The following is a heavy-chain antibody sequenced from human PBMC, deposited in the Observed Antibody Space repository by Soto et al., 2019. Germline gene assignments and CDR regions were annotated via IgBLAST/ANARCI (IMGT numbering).Heavy chain of an antibody. D-gene: IGHD3-10*01. V-gene: IGHV1-3*01. J-gene: IGHJ5*02. CDR3: ARDPVRPGSGNWFDH. Sequence: QVQLVQSGAEVKEPGASVRVSCKTSGYTFRSYVLHWVRQAPGQRPEWMGRINPGNENTIYSQNFQGRVTITRDTSASTVYMDLSSLTSEDTAVYDCARDPVRPGSGNWFDHWGQGTLVIVSS. CDR1: GYTFRSYV. CDR2: INPGNENT.